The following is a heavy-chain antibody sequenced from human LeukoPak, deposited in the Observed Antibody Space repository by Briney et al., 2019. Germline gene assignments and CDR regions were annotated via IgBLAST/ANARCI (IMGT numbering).Heavy chain of an antibody. V-gene: IGHV4-4*07. CDR2: THTSGST. D-gene: IGHD6-19*01. CDR3: ARRDFSSGWSFDY. Sequence: PSETLSLTCTVSGGSISNYHWSWIRQPAGKGLEWIGQTHTSGSTNYNPPLKSRVSMSIDTTEDQVSLTIRSVTAADTAFYYCARRDFSSGWSFDYWGQGTLVTVSS. J-gene: IGHJ4*02. CDR1: GGSISNYH.